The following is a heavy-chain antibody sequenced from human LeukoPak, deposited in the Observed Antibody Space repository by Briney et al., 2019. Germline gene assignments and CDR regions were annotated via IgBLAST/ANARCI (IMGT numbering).Heavy chain of an antibody. CDR3: TRRGDFSYGMDV. J-gene: IGHJ6*02. D-gene: IGHD4-17*01. CDR2: IRSKANSYAT. V-gene: IGHV3-73*01. CDR1: GFTFSGSA. Sequence: GGSLRLSCAASGFTFSGSAMHWVRQASGKGREWVGRIRSKANSYATAYAASVKGRFTISRDDSKNTAYLQMNSLKTEDAAVYYCTRRGDFSYGMDVWRQGTTVTVSS.